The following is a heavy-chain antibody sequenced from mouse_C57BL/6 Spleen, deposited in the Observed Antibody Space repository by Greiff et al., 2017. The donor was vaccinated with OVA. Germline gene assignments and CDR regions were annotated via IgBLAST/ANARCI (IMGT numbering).Heavy chain of an antibody. V-gene: IGHV1-82*01. D-gene: IGHD2-4*01. CDR3: ARYDYDRYAMDY. CDR1: GYAFSSSW. CDR2: IYPGDGDT. J-gene: IGHJ4*01. Sequence: LVESGPELVKPGASVKISCKASGYAFSSSWMNWVKQRPGKGLEWIGRIYPGDGDTNYNGKFKGKATLTADKSSSTAYMQLSSLTSEDSAVYFCARYDYDRYAMDYWGQGTSVTVSS.